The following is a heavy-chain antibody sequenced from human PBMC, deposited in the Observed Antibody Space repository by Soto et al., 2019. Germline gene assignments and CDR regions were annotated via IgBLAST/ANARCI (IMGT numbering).Heavy chain of an antibody. Sequence: SETLSLTCAVYGGSFSGYYWSWIRQPPGKGLEWIGEINHSGSTNYNPSLKSRVTISVDTSKNQFSLKLSSVTAADTAVYYCARSLRESKPGIAAAGTFDYWGQGTLVTVSS. CDR3: ARSLRESKPGIAAAGTFDY. J-gene: IGHJ4*02. CDR1: GGSFSGYY. V-gene: IGHV4-34*01. D-gene: IGHD6-13*01. CDR2: INHSGST.